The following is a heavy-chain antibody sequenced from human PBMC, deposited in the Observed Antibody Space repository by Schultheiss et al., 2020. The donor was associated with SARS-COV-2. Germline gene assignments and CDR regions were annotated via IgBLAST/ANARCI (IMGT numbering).Heavy chain of an antibody. CDR1: GGSISSSSYY. CDR3: ARDAPYCSGGSCYLWFDP. Sequence: SQTLSLTCTVSGGSISSSSYYWGWIRQPPGKGLEWIGSIYYSGSTYYNPSLKSRVTISVDKSKNQFSLKLSSVTAADTAVYYCARDAPYCSGGSCYLWFDPWGQGTLVTVSS. CDR2: IYYSGST. D-gene: IGHD2-15*01. V-gene: IGHV4-39*07. J-gene: IGHJ5*02.